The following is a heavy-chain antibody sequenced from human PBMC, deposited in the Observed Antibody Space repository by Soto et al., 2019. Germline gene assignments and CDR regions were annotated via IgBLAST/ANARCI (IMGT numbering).Heavy chain of an antibody. D-gene: IGHD3-16*01. CDR3: ARVGLSNRWREGLGV. CDR2: ISQDGSNR. V-gene: IGHV3-30-3*01. Sequence: QVQLVESGGGVVQPGRSLRLSCAASGFTFSGYAMHWVRQAPGKGLEWVAFISQDGSNRPNADSVKGRFTISRDNSKNTLYLQMYSLRPEDTTVYYCARVGLSNRWREGLGVWGHGTTVTVSS. CDR1: GFTFSGYA. J-gene: IGHJ6*02.